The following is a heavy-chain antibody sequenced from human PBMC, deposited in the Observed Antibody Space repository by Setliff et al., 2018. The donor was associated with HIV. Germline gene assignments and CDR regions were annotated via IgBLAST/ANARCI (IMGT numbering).Heavy chain of an antibody. D-gene: IGHD3-16*01. CDR2: INTKTGAP. J-gene: IGHJ4*02. CDR3: AREFLLGDRSFLGH. Sequence: GASVKVSCKVSGYIFRNDAMNWVRQVPGQGLEWLGWINTKTGAPTYAQGLTGRFVFSLDSSVSTTYLEIRDLEVGDTAIYYCAREFLLGDRSFLGHWGQGTLVTVSS. CDR1: GYIFRNDA. V-gene: IGHV7-4-1*01.